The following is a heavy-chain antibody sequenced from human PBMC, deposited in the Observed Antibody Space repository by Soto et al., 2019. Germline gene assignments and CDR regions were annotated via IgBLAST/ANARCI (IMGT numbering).Heavy chain of an antibody. Sequence: EVQLVESGGGLVQPGGSLRLSCAASAFTFSRYWMIWVRQAPGKGLEWLANINPDGGVKYYVDSVRGRFTISRDNAKNSLYLQMNSLSAEDTAVYYGARPPTGNVAFDVWGQGTMVTVSS. CDR2: INPDGGVK. D-gene: IGHD4-4*01. J-gene: IGHJ3*01. CDR1: AFTFSRYW. V-gene: IGHV3-7*01. CDR3: ARPPTGNVAFDV.